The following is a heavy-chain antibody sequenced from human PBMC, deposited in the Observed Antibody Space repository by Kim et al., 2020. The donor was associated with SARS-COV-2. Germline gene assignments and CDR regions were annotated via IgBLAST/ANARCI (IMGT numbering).Heavy chain of an antibody. D-gene: IGHD3-3*01. V-gene: IGHV2-5*01. CDR3: AHRRTFWSGSFDY. J-gene: IGHJ4*02. Sequence: SNPYLKSRLTITKDTSKNQMVLTMTNLDPVDTASYYCAHRRTFWSGSFDYWGQGTLVTVSS.